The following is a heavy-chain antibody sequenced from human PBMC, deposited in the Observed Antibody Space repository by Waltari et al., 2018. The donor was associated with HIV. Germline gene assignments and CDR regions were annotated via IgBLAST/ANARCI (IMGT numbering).Heavy chain of an antibody. J-gene: IGHJ6*02. CDR2: IRGSGGST. CDR3: AKGCGSGYYYYGMDV. Sequence: EVQLLESGGGLVQPGGSLRLSCAASGFTFSSYAMSWVRQAPGKGLEWVSAIRGSGGSTYYADSVKGRFTISRDNSKNTLYLQMNSLRAEDTAVYYCAKGCGSGYYYYGMDVWGQGTTVTVSS. V-gene: IGHV3-23*01. D-gene: IGHD2-21*01. CDR1: GFTFSSYA.